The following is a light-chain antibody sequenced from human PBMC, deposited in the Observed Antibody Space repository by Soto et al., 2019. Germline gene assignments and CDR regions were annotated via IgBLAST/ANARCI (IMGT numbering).Light chain of an antibody. J-gene: IGKJ1*01. V-gene: IGKV3-20*01. CDR2: VAS. CDR1: QSIRNSY. Sequence: EIVLTQSPGTLSLSPGERATLSCRASQSIRNSYLAWYQQKPGQAPRLLIYVASSRATGIPDRFSGSGSGTDFTLTISRLEPEDSAVYYCQQYGSSPRTFGQGTKVEIK. CDR3: QQYGSSPRT.